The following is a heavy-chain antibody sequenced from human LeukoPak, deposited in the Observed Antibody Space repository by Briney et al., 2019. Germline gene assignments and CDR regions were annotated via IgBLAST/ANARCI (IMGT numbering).Heavy chain of an antibody. Sequence: GGSLRLSCAASGFTFSSYSMNWVRQAPGKGLEWVSSISSSSYIYYADSVKGRFTISRDNAKNSLYLQTNSLRAEDTAVYYRARDKRVATTFDYWGQGTLVTVSS. CDR1: GFTFSSYS. V-gene: IGHV3-21*01. D-gene: IGHD5-12*01. J-gene: IGHJ4*02. CDR2: ISSSSYI. CDR3: ARDKRVATTFDY.